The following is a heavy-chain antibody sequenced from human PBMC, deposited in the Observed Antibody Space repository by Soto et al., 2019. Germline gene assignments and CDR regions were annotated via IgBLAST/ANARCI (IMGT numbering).Heavy chain of an antibody. V-gene: IGHV4-31*03. J-gene: IGHJ4*02. Sequence: SETLSLTCTVSGGSISSGGYYWSWIRQHPGKGLEWIGYIYYSGSTYYNPSLKSRVTISVDTSKNQFSLKLSSVTAADTAVYYCAREPVDTAMVHYFDYWGQGTLVTVSS. D-gene: IGHD5-18*01. CDR2: IYYSGST. CDR3: AREPVDTAMVHYFDY. CDR1: GGSISSGGYY.